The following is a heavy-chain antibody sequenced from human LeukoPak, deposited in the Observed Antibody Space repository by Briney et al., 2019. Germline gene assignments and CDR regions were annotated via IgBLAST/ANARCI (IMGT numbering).Heavy chain of an antibody. D-gene: IGHD6-19*01. J-gene: IGHJ4*02. Sequence: GASVKVSCKASGYTFTGYFIHWVRQAPGQGLEWMGWMSPNSGNTGYAHKFEDRVTMTADTSITTAYMEFSSLRSDDTAVYYCASIAVALNLDYWGRGTLVTVSS. CDR2: MSPNSGNT. CDR3: ASIAVALNLDY. CDR1: GYTFTGYF. V-gene: IGHV1-8*02.